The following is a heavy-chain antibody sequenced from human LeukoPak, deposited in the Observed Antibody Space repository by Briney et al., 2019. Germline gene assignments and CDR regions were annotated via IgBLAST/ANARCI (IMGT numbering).Heavy chain of an antibody. D-gene: IGHD3-3*01. CDR1: GGTFSSYA. J-gene: IGHJ4*02. Sequence: SVKVSCKASGGTFSSYAISWVRQAPGQGLEWMGGIIPIFGTANYAQKFQGRVTITTDESTSTAYMELSSLRSEDTAVYYCASGSTYYDFWSGYYTMDYFDYWGQGTLVTVSS. CDR2: IIPIFGTA. CDR3: ASGSTYYDFWSGYYTMDYFDY. V-gene: IGHV1-69*05.